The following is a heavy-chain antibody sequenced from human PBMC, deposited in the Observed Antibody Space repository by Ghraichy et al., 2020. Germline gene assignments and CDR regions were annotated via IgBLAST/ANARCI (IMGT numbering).Heavy chain of an antibody. Sequence: LNISCVASGFSFSDRYIDWVRQAPGRRLEWVARIRSKVRSYTTEYAASVKGRFTVSRDDPKNSVDLQMNSLKTEDTALYYCAADSGKNSHDLWGEGTLVTVSS. CDR2: IRSKVRSYTT. J-gene: IGHJ5*02. CDR1: GFSFSDRY. CDR3: AADSGKNSHDL. V-gene: IGHV3-72*01. D-gene: IGHD1-26*01.